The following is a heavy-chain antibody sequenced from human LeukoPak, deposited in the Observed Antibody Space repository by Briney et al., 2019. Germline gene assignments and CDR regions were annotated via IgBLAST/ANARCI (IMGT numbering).Heavy chain of an antibody. CDR3: AKRASGSGTSLYYFDY. V-gene: IGHV3-23*01. CDR2: ISVSDGST. J-gene: IGHJ4*02. D-gene: IGHD3-10*01. CDR1: GFTFSSYA. Sequence: GGSLRLSCAASGFTFSSYAMSWVRQAPGKGLEWVSGISVSDGSTYYADSVKGRFTISRDNSKNTLYLQMNSLRVEDTAVYYCAKRASGSGTSLYYFDYWGQGTLVTVSS.